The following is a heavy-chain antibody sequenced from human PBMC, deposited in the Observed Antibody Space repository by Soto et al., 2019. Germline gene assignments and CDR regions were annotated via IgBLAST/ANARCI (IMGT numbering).Heavy chain of an antibody. CDR1: GGSISSYY. CDR2: IYYSGST. Sequence: SETLSLTCTVSGGSISSYYWSWIRQPPGKGLEWIGYIYYSGSTNYNPSLKSRVTISVDTSKNQFSLKLSSVTAADTAVYYCARRRWDAQAARKESYYYYYMDVWGKGTTVTVSS. V-gene: IGHV4-59*08. J-gene: IGHJ6*03. CDR3: ARRRWDAQAARKESYYYYYMDV. D-gene: IGHD6-6*01.